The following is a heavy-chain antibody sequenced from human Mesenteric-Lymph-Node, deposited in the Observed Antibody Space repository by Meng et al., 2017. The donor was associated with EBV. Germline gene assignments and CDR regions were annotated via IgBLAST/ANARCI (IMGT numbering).Heavy chain of an antibody. CDR2: IIPLFGTV. V-gene: IGHV1-69*06. CDR3: AKGEAMTSFDH. Sequence: QVKLERSGAEVKNPGSSVKVSCKASGGSFSTDTVNWVRQAPGQGLEWMGGIIPLFGTVNYAQNFQARVTLTADKSTNTAYMELVSLRSEDTAVYYCAKGEAMTSFDHWGQGTLVTASS. D-gene: IGHD2-2*01. CDR1: GGSFSTDT. J-gene: IGHJ4*02.